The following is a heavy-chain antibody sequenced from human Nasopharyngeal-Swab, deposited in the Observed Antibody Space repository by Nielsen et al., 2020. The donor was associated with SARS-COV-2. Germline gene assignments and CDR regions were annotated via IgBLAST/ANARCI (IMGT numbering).Heavy chain of an antibody. CDR3: ARDGGGGEDCSSTSCYLDYYYYYGMDV. Sequence: GESLKISCAASGFTFSDYYMSWIRQAPGKGLEWVANIKQDGSEKYYVDSVKGRFTISRDNAKNSLYLQMNSLRAEDTAVYYCARDGGGGEDCSSTSCYLDYYYYYGMDVWGQGTTVTVSS. D-gene: IGHD2-2*01. J-gene: IGHJ6*02. CDR2: IKQDGSEK. V-gene: IGHV3-7*01. CDR1: GFTFSDYY.